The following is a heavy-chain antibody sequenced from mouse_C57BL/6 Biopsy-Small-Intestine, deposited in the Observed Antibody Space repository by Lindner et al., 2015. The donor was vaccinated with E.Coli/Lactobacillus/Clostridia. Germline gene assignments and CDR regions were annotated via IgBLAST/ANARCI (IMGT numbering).Heavy chain of an antibody. V-gene: IGHV5-6*01. CDR2: ISSGGTYT. CDR3: SRPTYYTYYAFAY. CDR1: GFTFSTYG. Sequence: VQLQESGGDLVKPGGSLKLSCAASGFTFSTYGMSWVRQTPDKRLEWVATISSGGTYTYYPDSVKGRFTISRDNAKNTLYLQMSSLKSEDTAMYYCSRPTYYTYYAFAYWGRGTLVTVSA. D-gene: IGHD2-12*01. J-gene: IGHJ3*01.